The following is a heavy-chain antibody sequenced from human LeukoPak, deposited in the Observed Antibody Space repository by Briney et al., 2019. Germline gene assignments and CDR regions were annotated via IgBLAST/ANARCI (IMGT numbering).Heavy chain of an antibody. CDR2: ISASGST. J-gene: IGHJ4*02. Sequence: PSETLSLTCTVSGGSISSYYWSWIRQPAGQGLEWIGRISASGSTDYNPSLKSRVTMSLDTSKNQFSLRLSAVTAADTAVYYCARDLAAAGTVFDYWGKGTLVTVSS. CDR1: GGSISSYY. CDR3: ARDLAAAGTVFDY. V-gene: IGHV4-4*07. D-gene: IGHD6-13*01.